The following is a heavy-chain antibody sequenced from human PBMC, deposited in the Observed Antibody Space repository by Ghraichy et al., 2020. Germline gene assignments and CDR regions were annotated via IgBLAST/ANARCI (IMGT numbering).Heavy chain of an antibody. CDR1: GGSISSYY. CDR3: ARSSTYRGQWLVYWYFDL. J-gene: IGHJ2*01. D-gene: IGHD6-19*01. V-gene: IGHV4-59*01. CDR2: IYYSGST. Sequence: SETLSLTCTVSGGSISSYYWSWIRQPPGKGLEWIGYIYYSGSTNYNPSLKSRVTISVDTSKNQFSLKLSSVTAADTAVYYCARSSTYRGQWLVYWYFDLWGRGTLVTVSS.